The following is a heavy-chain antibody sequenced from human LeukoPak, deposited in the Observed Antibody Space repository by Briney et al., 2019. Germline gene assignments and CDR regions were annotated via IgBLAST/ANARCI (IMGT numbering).Heavy chain of an antibody. CDR3: ARADYDFWSGYYMWYYGMDV. Sequence: SVKVSCKASGGTFSSYAIGWVRQAPGQGLEWMGRIIPILGIANYAQKFQGRVTITADKSTSTAYMELSSLRSEDTAVYYCARADYDFWSGYYMWYYGMDVWGQGTTVTVSS. V-gene: IGHV1-69*04. CDR2: IIPILGIA. D-gene: IGHD3-3*01. CDR1: GGTFSSYA. J-gene: IGHJ6*02.